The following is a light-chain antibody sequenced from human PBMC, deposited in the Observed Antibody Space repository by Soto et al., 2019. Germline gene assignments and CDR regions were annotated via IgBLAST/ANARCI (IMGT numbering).Light chain of an antibody. J-gene: IGLJ1*01. Sequence: QSVLTQPASVSGSPGQSVTISCTGPRSDIGDSNFISWYQQSPGKAPRLLIYEVNNRPSGVSRRFSGSKAGNTASLTISGLLEDDEADYFCASFRSGNILVFGSGTKVTVL. CDR2: EVN. CDR3: ASFRSGNILV. V-gene: IGLV2-14*01. CDR1: RSDIGDSNF.